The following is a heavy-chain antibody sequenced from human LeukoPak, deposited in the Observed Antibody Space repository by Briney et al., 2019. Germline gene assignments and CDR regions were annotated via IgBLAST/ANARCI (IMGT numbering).Heavy chain of an antibody. CDR1: GGSLSSSSYY. D-gene: IGHD5-12*01. Sequence: SETLSLTCTVSGGSLSSSSYYWGWIRQPPGKGLEWIGSIYYSGSTYYNPSLKSRVTISVDTSKNQFSLKLSSVTAADTAVYYCARQSGYENNFDYWGQGTLVTVSS. CDR3: ARQSGYENNFDY. V-gene: IGHV4-39*01. J-gene: IGHJ4*02. CDR2: IYYSGST.